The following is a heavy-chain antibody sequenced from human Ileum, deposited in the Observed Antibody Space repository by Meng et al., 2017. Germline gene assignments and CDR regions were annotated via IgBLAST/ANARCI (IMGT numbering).Heavy chain of an antibody. J-gene: IGHJ4*02. Sequence: GESLKISCVASGFTFSSYWMTWIRQAPGKGLEWVAHINQDGSQKNYEDSVRGRFTISRDNAKNSLYLEMNNLRVDDTAVYYCARDWPDFWGQGTLVTGAS. V-gene: IGHV3-7*01. CDR3: ARDWPDF. CDR2: INQDGSQK. CDR1: GFTFSSYW.